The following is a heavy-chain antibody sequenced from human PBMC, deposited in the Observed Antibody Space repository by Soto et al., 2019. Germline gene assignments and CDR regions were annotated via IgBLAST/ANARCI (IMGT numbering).Heavy chain of an antibody. CDR1: GFPLEKYG. D-gene: IGHD3-9*01. CDR3: ARLLTGSIGY. V-gene: IGHV3-48*01. Sequence: GGSLRLSCAVSGFPLEKYGMNWVRQAPGKGLEWVSYISSGGGTIYYADSVKGRFTISRDNSKNSLYLQMNSLRAEDTAVYYCARLLTGSIGYWGQGTLVTVSS. J-gene: IGHJ4*02. CDR2: ISSGGGTI.